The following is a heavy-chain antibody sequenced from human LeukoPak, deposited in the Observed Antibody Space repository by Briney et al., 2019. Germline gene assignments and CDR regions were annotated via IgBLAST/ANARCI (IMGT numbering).Heavy chain of an antibody. V-gene: IGHV3-23*01. J-gene: IGHJ6*04. D-gene: IGHD2-2*01. CDR1: GFTFSSYA. CDR3: AKGESLGYCSSTSCYGLYYGMDV. CDR2: ISGSGGST. Sequence: GGSLRLSCAASGFTFSSYAMSWVRQAPGKGLEWVSAISGSGGSTYYADSVKGWFTISRDNSKNTLYLQMNSLRAEDTAVYYCAKGESLGYCSSTSCYGLYYGMDVWGKGTTVTVSS.